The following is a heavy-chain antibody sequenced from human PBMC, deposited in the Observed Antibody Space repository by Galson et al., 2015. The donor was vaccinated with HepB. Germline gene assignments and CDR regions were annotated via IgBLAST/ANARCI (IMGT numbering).Heavy chain of an antibody. CDR1: GYTFSSYS. J-gene: IGHJ4*02. V-gene: IGHV1-18*01. D-gene: IGHD5-24*01. CDR2: ISPHNRYT. CDR3: ARGGMATIGGPTFDY. Sequence: SVKVSCKASGYTFSSYSITWVRQASGQGLEWVGWISPHNRYTNYAQNFQGRVTMTTDTSTTTAYMELRSLRSDDTAVYYCARGGMATIGGPTFDYWGQGTLVTVSS.